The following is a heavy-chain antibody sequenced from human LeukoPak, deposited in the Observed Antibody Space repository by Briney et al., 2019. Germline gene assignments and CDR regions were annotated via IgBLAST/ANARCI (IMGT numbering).Heavy chain of an antibody. D-gene: IGHD6-19*01. CDR1: GYTFTSYD. Sequence: ASVKVSCKASGYTFTSYDINWVRQATGQGLEWMGWMNPNSGNTGYAQKFQGRVTITRNTSISTAYMELSSLRSEDTAVYYCAKPAVSGWYGFDYWGQGTLVTVSS. CDR2: MNPNSGNT. J-gene: IGHJ4*02. CDR3: AKPAVSGWYGFDY. V-gene: IGHV1-8*03.